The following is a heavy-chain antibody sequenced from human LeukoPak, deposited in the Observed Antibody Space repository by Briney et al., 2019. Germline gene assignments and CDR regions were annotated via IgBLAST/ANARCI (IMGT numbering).Heavy chain of an antibody. J-gene: IGHJ4*02. CDR3: ARGGPAAGRFDY. CDR1: GFTFSSYA. D-gene: IGHD6-13*01. V-gene: IGHV3-23*01. CDR2: ISGSGGST. Sequence: GGSLRLSCAASGFTFSSYAMSWVRQAPGKGLEWVSPISGSGGSTYYADSVKGRFTISRDNSKNTLYLQMNSLRAEDTAVYYCARGGPAAGRFDYWGQGTLVTVSS.